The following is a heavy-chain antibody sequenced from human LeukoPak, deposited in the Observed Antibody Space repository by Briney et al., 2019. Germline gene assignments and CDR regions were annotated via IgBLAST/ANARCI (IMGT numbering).Heavy chain of an antibody. D-gene: IGHD2-2*01. J-gene: IGHJ4*02. V-gene: IGHV1-46*01. CDR3: ARAQGYCSSTSCSPGY. CDR2: INPSGGST. CDR1: GYTFTSYY. Sequence: ASVKVSCKASGYTFTSYYMHWVRQATGQGLEWMGIINPSGGSTSYAQKFQGGVTMTRDTSTSTVYMELSSLRSEDTAVYYCARAQGYCSSTSCSPGYWGQGTLVTVSS.